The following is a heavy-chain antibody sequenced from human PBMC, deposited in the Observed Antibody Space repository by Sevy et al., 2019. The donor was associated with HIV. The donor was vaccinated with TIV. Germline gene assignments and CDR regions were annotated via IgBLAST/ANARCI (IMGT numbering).Heavy chain of an antibody. J-gene: IGHJ6*02. D-gene: IGHD4-17*01. CDR2: INSDSGVT. CDR1: GYIFTDYY. V-gene: IGHV1-2*02. Sequence: ASVKVSCKASGYIFTDYYIHWVRQAPGQGLEWMAWINSDSGVTNYAQRFQDEVTVTRDTSLSTAYLELIRLRSNDTAIYYCARLTTKPTSDLYGMDVWGQGTTVTVSS. CDR3: ARLTTKPTSDLYGMDV.